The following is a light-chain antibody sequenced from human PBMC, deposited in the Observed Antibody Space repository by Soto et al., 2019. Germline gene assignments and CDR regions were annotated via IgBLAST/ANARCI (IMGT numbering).Light chain of an antibody. CDR3: QRSYSTPRT. CDR2: AAS. CDR1: QTISNS. J-gene: IGKJ5*01. V-gene: IGKV1-39*01. Sequence: DIQMTQSPSSLSASVGDRVTITCRASQTISNSLNWYQQKPGKAPQLLIFAASSLQSGVPSRFSGSESGTDVTLTISSLQPEDFATYYCQRSYSTPRTFGQGTRLEIK.